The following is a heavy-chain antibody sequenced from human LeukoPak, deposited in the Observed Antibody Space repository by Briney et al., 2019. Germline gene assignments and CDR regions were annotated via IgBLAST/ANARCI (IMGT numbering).Heavy chain of an antibody. D-gene: IGHD3-16*01. J-gene: IGHJ3*02. CDR2: ISYDGSNK. Sequence: GRSLRLSCAASGFTFSSYAMHWVRQAPGKGLEWVAVISYDGSNKYYADSVKGRFTISRDNSKNTLYLQMNSLRAEDTAVYYCAKDFISDDYAPNTFDIWGQGTMVTVSS. CDR3: AKDFISDDYAPNTFDI. V-gene: IGHV3-30*07. CDR1: GFTFSSYA.